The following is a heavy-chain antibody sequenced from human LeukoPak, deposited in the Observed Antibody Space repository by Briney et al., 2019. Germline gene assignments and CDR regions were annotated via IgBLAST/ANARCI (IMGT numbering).Heavy chain of an antibody. Sequence: ASVKVSCKASGGTFSSYAISWARQAPGQGLEWMGWISAYNGNTNYAQKLQGRVTMTTDTSTSTAYMELRSLRSDDTAVYYCARDSSGYPFDYWGQGTLVTVSS. J-gene: IGHJ4*02. D-gene: IGHD3-22*01. CDR2: ISAYNGNT. CDR3: ARDSSGYPFDY. CDR1: GGTFSSYA. V-gene: IGHV1-18*01.